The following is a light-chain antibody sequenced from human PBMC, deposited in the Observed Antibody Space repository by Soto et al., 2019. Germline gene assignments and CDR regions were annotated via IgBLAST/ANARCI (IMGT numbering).Light chain of an antibody. Sequence: EIVLTQSPATLSLSPGERATLSCRASRSINNYLACYQQRPGQAPRLLFYYASNRATGIPARFNGSGSGTDFTLTITALEPDDFAVYYWQQRSNWPPGITFGQGTKLEIK. CDR1: RSINNY. CDR2: YAS. CDR3: QQRSNWPPGIT. V-gene: IGKV3-11*01. J-gene: IGKJ2*01.